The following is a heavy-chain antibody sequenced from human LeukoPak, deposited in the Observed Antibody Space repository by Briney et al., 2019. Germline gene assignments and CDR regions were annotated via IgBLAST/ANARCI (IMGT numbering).Heavy chain of an antibody. D-gene: IGHD6-13*01. Sequence: GRSLSLSCAVCGFALCNYGIHGVRQSTGKGLEWVGDIWSDGRTKYYADSVKGRLTISRDNSKNTVYLQMNSLRVEDTAVYYCARGLPYSISDYWGQGTLVSVSS. J-gene: IGHJ4*02. CDR2: IWSDGRTK. V-gene: IGHV3-33*01. CDR1: GFALCNYG. CDR3: ARGLPYSISDY.